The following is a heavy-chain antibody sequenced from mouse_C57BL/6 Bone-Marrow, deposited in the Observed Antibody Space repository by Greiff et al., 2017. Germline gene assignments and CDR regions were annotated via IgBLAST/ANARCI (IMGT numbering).Heavy chain of an antibody. V-gene: IGHV5-9*01. CDR2: ISGGGGNT. Sequence: EVHLVESGGGLVKPGGSLKLSCAASGFTFSSYTMSWVRQTPEKRLEWVATISGGGGNTYYPDSVKGRFTISRDNAKNTLYLQMSSLRSEDTALYYCARQDYYGYGDYWGQGTTLTVSS. J-gene: IGHJ2*01. CDR1: GFTFSSYT. CDR3: ARQDYYGYGDY. D-gene: IGHD2-2*01.